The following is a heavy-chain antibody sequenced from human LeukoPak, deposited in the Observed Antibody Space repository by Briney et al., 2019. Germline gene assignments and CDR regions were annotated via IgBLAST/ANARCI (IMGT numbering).Heavy chain of an antibody. CDR2: VSDSGGST. CDR3: ATCSSSCSLSGMGY. J-gene: IGHJ4*02. CDR1: GLTFISYT. D-gene: IGHD2-2*01. Sequence: PGGSLRLSCAASGLTFISYTMTWVRQAPGKGLEWVSSVSDSGGSTFYADSVKGRLTISRDNSKNTLYLQMNSLRVEDTAVYFCATCSSSCSLSGMGYWGQGTLVTVSS. V-gene: IGHV3-23*01.